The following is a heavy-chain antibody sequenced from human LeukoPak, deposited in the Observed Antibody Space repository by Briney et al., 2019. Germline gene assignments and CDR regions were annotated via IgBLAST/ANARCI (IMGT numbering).Heavy chain of an antibody. V-gene: IGHV1-69*05. CDR2: IIPIFGTA. Sequence: ASVKVSCKASGGTFSSYAISWVRQAPGRGLEWMGGIIPIFGTANYAQKFQGRVTITTDESTSTAYMELSSLRSEDTAVYYCARDRLKHGYSRSSWFDPWGQGTLVTVSS. J-gene: IGHJ5*02. CDR1: GGTFSSYA. CDR3: ARDRLKHGYSRSSWFDP. D-gene: IGHD6-13*01.